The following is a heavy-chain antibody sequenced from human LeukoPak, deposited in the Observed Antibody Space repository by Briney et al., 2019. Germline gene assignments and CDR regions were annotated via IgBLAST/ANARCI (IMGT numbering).Heavy chain of an antibody. J-gene: IGHJ4*02. CDR2: VDYSGST. V-gene: IGHV4-61*01. D-gene: IGHD1-1*01. CDR3: ARGIRTGYGY. CDR1: GGSVSSGSYY. Sequence: SETLSLTCTVSGGSVSSGSYYRSWIRQPPGKGLEWIGNVDYSGSTSYNPSLKRRVTISVDRSKNQFSLKVKYLTAADTAVYYCARGIRTGYGYWGQGTRVTVSS.